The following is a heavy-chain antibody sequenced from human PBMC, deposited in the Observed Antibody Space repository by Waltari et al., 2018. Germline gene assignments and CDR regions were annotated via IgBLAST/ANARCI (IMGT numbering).Heavy chain of an antibody. D-gene: IGHD3-9*01. CDR3: AKIPYDNFWTGYFFFDL. CDR2: ITASGDNT. J-gene: IGHJ1*01. V-gene: IGHV3-23*04. CDR1: GFSFRNFA. Sequence: EVQLVESGGGVVQSGESLRLSCAASGFSFRNFAMTWVRLVPGKGLEWVSSITASGDNTYDADAVRGRFTISRDNSKNTLYLQMDGLRAEDTAIYYCAKIPYDNFWTGYFFFDLWGQGAQVTVSS.